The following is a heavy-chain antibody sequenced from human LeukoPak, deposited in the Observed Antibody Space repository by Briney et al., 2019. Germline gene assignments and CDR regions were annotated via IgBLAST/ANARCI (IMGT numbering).Heavy chain of an antibody. Sequence: PSETLSLTCAVYGGSFSGYYWSWIRQPPGKGLEWIGEINHSGSTNYNPSLKSRVTISVDTSKNQFSLKLSSVTAADTAVYYCARADYGDYAPPDTTLKNFDYWGQGTLVTVSS. V-gene: IGHV4-34*01. D-gene: IGHD4-17*01. CDR2: INHSGST. J-gene: IGHJ4*02. CDR1: GGSFSGYY. CDR3: ARADYGDYAPPDTTLKNFDY.